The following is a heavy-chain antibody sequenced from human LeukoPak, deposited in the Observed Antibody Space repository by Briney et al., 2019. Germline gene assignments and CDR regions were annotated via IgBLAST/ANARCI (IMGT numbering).Heavy chain of an antibody. CDR3: ASNSGSYYFDY. CDR2: INPSGGST. J-gene: IGHJ4*02. Sequence: ASVKVSCKASGYTFTGYYMHWVRQAPGQGLEWMGIINPSGGSTSYAQKFQGRVTMTRDMSTSTVYMELSSLRSEDTAVYYCASNSGSYYFDYWGQGTLVTVSS. D-gene: IGHD1-26*01. V-gene: IGHV1-46*01. CDR1: GYTFTGYY.